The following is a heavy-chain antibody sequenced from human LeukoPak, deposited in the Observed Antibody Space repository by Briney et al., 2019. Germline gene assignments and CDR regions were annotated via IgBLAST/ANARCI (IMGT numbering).Heavy chain of an antibody. CDR2: ISWNSVSV. D-gene: IGHD1-26*01. Sequence: PGGSLRLSCAASGFTFDDYAMHWVRQAPGKGPEWVSGISWNSVSVAYADSVKGRFTISRDNAKNSLYLQLNSLRAEDMALYYCARRSGNYQFDYWGQGTLVTVSS. V-gene: IGHV3-9*03. CDR1: GFTFDDYA. J-gene: IGHJ4*01. CDR3: ARRSGNYQFDY.